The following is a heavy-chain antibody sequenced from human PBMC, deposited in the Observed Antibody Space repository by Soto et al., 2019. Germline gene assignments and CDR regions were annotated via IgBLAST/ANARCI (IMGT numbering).Heavy chain of an antibody. CDR3: ARTGADHIISPSFGY. J-gene: IGHJ4*02. V-gene: IGHV3-33*01. CDR2: IWYDGSNK. Sequence: GGSLRLSCAASGFTFSSYGMHWVRQAPGKGLEWVAVIWYDGSNKYYADSVKGRFTISRDNSKNTLYLQMNSLRAEDTAVYYCARTGADHIISPSFGYWGQGTLVTVSS. D-gene: IGHD3-3*02. CDR1: GFTFSSYG.